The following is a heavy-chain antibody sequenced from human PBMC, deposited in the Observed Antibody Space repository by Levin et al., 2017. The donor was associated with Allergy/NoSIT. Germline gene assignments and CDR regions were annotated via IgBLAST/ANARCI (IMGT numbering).Heavy chain of an antibody. J-gene: IGHJ3*02. CDR3: AGESRSAFDI. Sequence: GESLKISCVASGFTFTSYWLHWVRQAPGKGLVWVSRTNSDGSSTAYADSVKGRFTISRDNAKNTLYLQMNSLRADDTAVYYCAGESRSAFDIWGQGTMVTVSS. CDR2: TNSDGSST. CDR1: GFTFTSYW. V-gene: IGHV3-74*01. D-gene: IGHD6-13*01.